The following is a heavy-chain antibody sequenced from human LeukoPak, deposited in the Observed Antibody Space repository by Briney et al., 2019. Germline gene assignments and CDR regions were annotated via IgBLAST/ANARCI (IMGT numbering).Heavy chain of an antibody. V-gene: IGHV1-69*04. D-gene: IGHD3-22*01. CDR1: GGTFSSYA. CDR2: IIPILGIA. Sequence: SVKVSCKASGGTFSSYAISWVRQAPGQGLEWMGRIIPILGIANYAQKFQGRVTITAGKSTSTAYMELSSLRSEDTAVYYCARGGYYDSSGYPVYWGQGTLVTVSS. J-gene: IGHJ4*02. CDR3: ARGGYYDSSGYPVY.